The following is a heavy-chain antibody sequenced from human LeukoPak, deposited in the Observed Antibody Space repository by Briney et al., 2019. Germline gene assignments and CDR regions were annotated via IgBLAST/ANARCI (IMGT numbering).Heavy chain of an antibody. CDR3: ARSAGARRITIFGVVGSFDI. J-gene: IGHJ3*02. V-gene: IGHV4-59*01. CDR1: GGSISSYY. CDR2: INYSGST. D-gene: IGHD3-3*01. Sequence: SETLSLTCTVSGGSISSYYWSWIRQPPGKGLEWIWYINYSGSTNYNPSLKSRVTISVDTSKNPFSLKLSSVTAADTAVYYCARSAGARRITIFGVVGSFDIWGQGTMVTVSS.